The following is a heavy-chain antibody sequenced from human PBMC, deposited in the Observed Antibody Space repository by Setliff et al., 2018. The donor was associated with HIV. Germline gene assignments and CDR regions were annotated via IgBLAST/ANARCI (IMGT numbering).Heavy chain of an antibody. D-gene: IGHD6-13*01. CDR1: GGSIRSIDYF. CDR3: ARLRAAGTVHYFDP. Sequence: SETLSLTCTVSGGSIRSIDYFWGWIRRPPGKGLEWLGNIGNIYYGGTTYYNPSLKGRITISVFTSSQQLSLTLTSVTPADTAVYYCARLRAAGTVHYFDPWGQGTQVTAPQ. CDR2: IYYGGTT. V-gene: IGHV4-39*01. J-gene: IGHJ5*02.